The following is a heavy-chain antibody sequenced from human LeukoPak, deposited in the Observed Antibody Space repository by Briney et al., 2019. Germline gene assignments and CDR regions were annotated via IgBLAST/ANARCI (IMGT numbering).Heavy chain of an antibody. CDR3: ARVALLYGDYFDY. D-gene: IGHD4-17*01. CDR1: GFSFSSYE. Sequence: GGSLRLSCAASGFSFSSYEMNWVRQAPGKGLEWVSYISSSGSTIYYADSVKCRFTISRDNAKNSLYLQMNSLRAEDTAVYYCARVALLYGDYFDYWGQGTLVTVSS. V-gene: IGHV3-48*03. CDR2: ISSSGSTI. J-gene: IGHJ4*02.